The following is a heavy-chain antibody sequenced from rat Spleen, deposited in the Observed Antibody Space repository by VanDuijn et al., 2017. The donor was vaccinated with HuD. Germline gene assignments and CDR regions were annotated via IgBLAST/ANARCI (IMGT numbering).Heavy chain of an antibody. J-gene: IGHJ4*01. V-gene: IGHV3-3*01. Sequence: EVLLQESGPGLVKPSQSLSLTCSVTGYSITSSYRWNWIRKFPGNKLEWMGYINSAGSTNYNPSLKSRISITRDTSKNQFFLQVNSVTTEDTATYYCARGGNYYYVMDAWGQGASVTVSS. CDR2: INSAGST. CDR1: GYSITSSYR. D-gene: IGHD1-10*01. CDR3: ARGGNYYYVMDA.